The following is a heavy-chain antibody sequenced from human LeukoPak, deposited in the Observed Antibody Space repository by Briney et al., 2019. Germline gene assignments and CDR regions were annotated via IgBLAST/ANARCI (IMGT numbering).Heavy chain of an antibody. CDR1: GFTVSSNY. V-gene: IGHV3-66*01. Sequence: PGGSLRLSCAASGFTVSSNYMSWVRQAPGKGLEWVSVIYSGGSTYYADSVKGRFTISRDNSKNTLYLQMNSLRAEDTAVYYCARDNGRYLGGSYAFDIWGQGTMVTVSS. CDR2: IYSGGST. CDR3: ARDNGRYLGGSYAFDI. D-gene: IGHD3-10*01. J-gene: IGHJ3*02.